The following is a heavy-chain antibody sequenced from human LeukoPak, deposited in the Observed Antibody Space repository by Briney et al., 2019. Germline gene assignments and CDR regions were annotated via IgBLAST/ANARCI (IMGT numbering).Heavy chain of an antibody. CDR2: INPSGGST. V-gene: IGHV1-46*01. Sequence: ASVKVSCKASGYTFTSYYMHWVRQAPGQGLEWMGIINPSGGSTSYAQKFQGRVTMTRDTSTNTVYMELSSLRSEDTAVYYCARQTTSTAGPDYWGQGTLVTVAS. CDR1: GYTFTSYY. CDR3: ARQTTSTAGPDY. D-gene: IGHD6-13*01. J-gene: IGHJ4*02.